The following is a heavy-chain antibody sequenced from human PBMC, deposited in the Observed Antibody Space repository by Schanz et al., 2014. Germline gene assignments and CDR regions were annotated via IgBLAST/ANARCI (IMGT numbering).Heavy chain of an antibody. Sequence: QVQLVESGGGLVKPGGSLRLSCAASGFNFTDYYISWIRQAPGMGLEWVSYISHNTFYTDYADSVKGRFTISRDNAKNSVYLQMNALRAEDTAIYFCARDVYRSGRPFDLWGQGTLVTVSS. J-gene: IGHJ5*02. CDR2: ISHNTFYT. CDR1: GFNFTDYY. CDR3: ARDVYRSGRPFDL. D-gene: IGHD5-18*01. V-gene: IGHV3-11*06.